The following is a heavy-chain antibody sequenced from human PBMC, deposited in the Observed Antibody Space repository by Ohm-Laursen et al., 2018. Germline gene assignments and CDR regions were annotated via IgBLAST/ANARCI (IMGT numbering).Heavy chain of an antibody. CDR1: GDSISDYY. V-gene: IGHV4-4*07. Sequence: GTLSLTCTVSGDSISDYYWNWIRQPAGKGLEWIGRLYTSGSTNYNPSLKSRVTMSVDTSRNQFSLKLSSVTAADTAVYYCARAVYDSSDYYWYFDYWGQGTLVTVSS. CDR3: ARAVYDSSDYYWYFDY. CDR2: LYTSGST. D-gene: IGHD3-22*01. J-gene: IGHJ4*02.